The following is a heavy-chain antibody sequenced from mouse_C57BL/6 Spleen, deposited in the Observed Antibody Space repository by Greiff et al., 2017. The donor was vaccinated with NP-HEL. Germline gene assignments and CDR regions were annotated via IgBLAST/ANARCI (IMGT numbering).Heavy chain of an antibody. J-gene: IGHJ1*03. CDR1: GYAFSSYW. D-gene: IGHD1-1*01. CDR3: AERYYYGSSYWYFDV. CDR2: IYPGDGDT. Sequence: QVQLKQSGAELVKPGASVKISCKASGYAFSSYWMNWVKQRPGKGLEWIGQIYPGDGDTNYNGKFKGKATLTADKSSSTAYMQLSSLTSEDSAVYFCAERYYYGSSYWYFDVWGTGTTVTVSS. V-gene: IGHV1-80*01.